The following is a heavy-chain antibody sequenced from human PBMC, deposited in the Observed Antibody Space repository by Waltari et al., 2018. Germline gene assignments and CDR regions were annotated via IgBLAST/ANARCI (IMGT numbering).Heavy chain of an antibody. V-gene: IGHV3-53*01. D-gene: IGHD4-17*01. CDR3: ARSDYGDYGID. CDR2: IYSGGNT. J-gene: IGHJ4*02. Sequence: EVQLVESGGGLIQPGGSLRLSCAASGFTVSSTYMSWVRQAPGKGLEWVSVIYSGGNTYYADSVKGRFTISRDSSKNTLYLQMNSLRDEDTAFYYCARSDYGDYGIDWGQGTLVTVSS. CDR1: GFTVSSTY.